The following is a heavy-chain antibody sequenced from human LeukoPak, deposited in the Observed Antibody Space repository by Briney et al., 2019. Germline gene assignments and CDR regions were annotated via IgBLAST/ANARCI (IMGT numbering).Heavy chain of an antibody. CDR1: GFTFSSYG. Sequence: RGSLRLSCAASGFTFSSYGMHWVRQAPGKGLEWVAVIWYDGSNKYYADSVKGRFTISRDNSKNTLYLQMNSLRAEDTAVYYCARGGDYRFYYYYGMDVWGQGATVTVSS. J-gene: IGHJ6*02. CDR2: IWYDGSNK. CDR3: ARGGDYRFYYYYGMDV. D-gene: IGHD4-17*01. V-gene: IGHV3-33*01.